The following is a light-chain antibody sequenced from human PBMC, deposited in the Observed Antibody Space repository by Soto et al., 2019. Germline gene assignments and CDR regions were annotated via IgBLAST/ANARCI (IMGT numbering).Light chain of an antibody. CDR3: GSWDSSLSAYF. CDR1: SSNIGGNS. V-gene: IGLV1-51*01. Sequence: QSLLTQPPSVSAAPGQKVTISCSGSSSNIGGNSVSWYQQLPGTAPKLLIYDDNKRPSGIPDRFSGSKSGTSATLGITGFQTGDEADYYCGSWDSSLSAYFLGIGTKVTVL. J-gene: IGLJ1*01. CDR2: DDN.